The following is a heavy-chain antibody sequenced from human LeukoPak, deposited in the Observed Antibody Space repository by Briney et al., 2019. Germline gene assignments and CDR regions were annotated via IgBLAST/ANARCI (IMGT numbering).Heavy chain of an antibody. CDR2: ISGSGGST. CDR1: GFTFSSYG. V-gene: IGHV3-23*01. J-gene: IGHJ4*02. Sequence: GGSLRLSCAASGFTFSSYGMSWVRQAPGKGLEWVSAISGSGGSTYYADSVKGRFTICRDNSKNTLYLQMNSLRAEDTAVYYCAKDKQWLANNDYWGQGTLVTVSS. D-gene: IGHD6-19*01. CDR3: AKDKQWLANNDY.